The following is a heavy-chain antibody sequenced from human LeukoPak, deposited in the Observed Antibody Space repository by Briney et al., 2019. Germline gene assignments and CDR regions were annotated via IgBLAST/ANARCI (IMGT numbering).Heavy chain of an antibody. CDR2: ISSSSSYI. Sequence: GGSLRLSCAACGFTFRSYKMSWVRQAPGKRPEWVSSISSSSSYIYYADSVKGRFTISRDNAKNSLYLQMNSLRAEDTALYYCARGASCPDYWGQGTLVTVSS. V-gene: IGHV3-21*01. CDR1: GFTFRSYK. J-gene: IGHJ4*02. CDR3: ARGASCPDY.